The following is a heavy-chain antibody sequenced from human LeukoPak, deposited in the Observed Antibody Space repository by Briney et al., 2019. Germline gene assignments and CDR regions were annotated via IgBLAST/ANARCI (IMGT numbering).Heavy chain of an antibody. J-gene: IGHJ5*02. D-gene: IGHD5-18*01. Sequence: GEPLKISCKGSGYSFTSYWIGWVRQMPGKGLEWMGIIYPGDSDTRYSPSFQGQVTISADKSISTAYLQWSSLTASDTAMYYCARHRYSYGYDTWGQGTLVTVSS. CDR1: GYSFTSYW. CDR3: ARHRYSYGYDT. V-gene: IGHV5-51*01. CDR2: IYPGDSDT.